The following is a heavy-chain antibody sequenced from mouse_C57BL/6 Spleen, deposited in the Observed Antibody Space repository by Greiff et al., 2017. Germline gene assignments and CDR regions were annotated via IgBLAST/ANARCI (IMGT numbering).Heavy chain of an antibody. D-gene: IGHD2-4*01. J-gene: IGHJ2*01. V-gene: IGHV1-81*01. CDR3: ARSGVYYDYGGYFDY. CDR2: IYPRSGNT. CDR1: GYTFTSYG. Sequence: QVQLQQSGAELARPGASVKLSCKASGYTFTSYGISWVKQRTGQGLEWIGEIYPRSGNTYYNEKFKGKATLTADKSSSTAYMELRSLTSEDSAVYFCARSGVYYDYGGYFDYWGQGTTLTVSS.